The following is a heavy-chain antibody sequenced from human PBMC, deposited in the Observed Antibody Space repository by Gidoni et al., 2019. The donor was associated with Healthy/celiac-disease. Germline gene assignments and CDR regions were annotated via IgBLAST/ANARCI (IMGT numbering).Heavy chain of an antibody. CDR2: INHSGST. CDR3: ARFSYYYDSSGYYLDY. CDR1: GGSFSGYY. D-gene: IGHD3-22*01. Sequence: QVQLQQWGAGLLKPSETLSLTCAVYGGSFSGYYWSWIRQPPGKGLEWIGEINHSGSTNYNPSLKSRVTISVDTSKNQFSLKLSSVTAADTAVYYCARFSYYYDSSGYYLDYWGQGTLVTVSS. J-gene: IGHJ4*02. V-gene: IGHV4-34*01.